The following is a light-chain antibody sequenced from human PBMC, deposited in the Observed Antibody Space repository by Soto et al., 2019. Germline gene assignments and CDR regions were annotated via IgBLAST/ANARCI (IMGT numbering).Light chain of an antibody. V-gene: IGLV4-69*01. Sequence: QPVLTQSPSASASLGASAKLTCTLSSGHSSYAIAWHQQQPEKGPRYLMKLNSDGSHSKGDGIPDRLSGSSSGAERYLTISSLQSEDEADYYCQTWGTGIRVFGTGTKVTVL. CDR1: SGHSSYA. CDR2: LNSDGSH. J-gene: IGLJ1*01. CDR3: QTWGTGIRV.